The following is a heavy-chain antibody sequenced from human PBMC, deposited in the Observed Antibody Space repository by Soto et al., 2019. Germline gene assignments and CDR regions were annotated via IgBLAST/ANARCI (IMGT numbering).Heavy chain of an antibody. Sequence: SETLSLTCTVSGGSISSYYWSWIRQPPGKGLEWIGYIYYSGSTNYNPSLKSRVTISVDTSKNQFSLKLSSVTAADTAVYYCARGDCSGGSCYEGAFDIWGQGIMVTV. D-gene: IGHD2-15*01. CDR1: GGSISSYY. J-gene: IGHJ3*02. V-gene: IGHV4-59*01. CDR2: IYYSGST. CDR3: ARGDCSGGSCYEGAFDI.